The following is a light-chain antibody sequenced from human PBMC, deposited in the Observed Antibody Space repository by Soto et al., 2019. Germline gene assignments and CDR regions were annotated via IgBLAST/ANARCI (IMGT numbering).Light chain of an antibody. J-gene: IGKJ4*01. CDR1: QGISTW. V-gene: IGKV1-12*01. CDR2: GAS. CDR3: QQADSFPLT. Sequence: DIQMTQSPSSVSASAGDRVTITCRASQGISTWLDWYQQKPGKAPNLLIYGASSLQSGVPSRFSGSASGTDFTLTITSLQPEDFATYYCQQADSFPLTFGGGTKVDIK.